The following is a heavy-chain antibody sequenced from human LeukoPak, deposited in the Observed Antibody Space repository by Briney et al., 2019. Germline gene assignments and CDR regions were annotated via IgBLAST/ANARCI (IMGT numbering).Heavy chain of an antibody. CDR3: LVDTAMVTGNWFDP. Sequence: GGSLRLSCAASGFTFSDYYMSWIRQAPGKGLELVSYISSSGSTIYYADSVKGRFTISRDNAKNSLYLQMNSLRAEDTAVYYCLVDTAMVTGNWFDPWGQGTLVTVSS. CDR2: ISSSGSTI. D-gene: IGHD5-18*01. V-gene: IGHV3-11*01. J-gene: IGHJ5*02. CDR1: GFTFSDYY.